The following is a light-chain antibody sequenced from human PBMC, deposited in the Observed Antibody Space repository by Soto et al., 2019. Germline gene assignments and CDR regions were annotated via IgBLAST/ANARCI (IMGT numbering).Light chain of an antibody. CDR2: EGS. J-gene: IGLJ1*01. CDR3: CSFAGSDTYV. Sequence: QSALTQPASVSGSPGQSITISCAGTSSDVGSSNPVSWYQQHPGKAPKVMIYEGSERPSGVSNRFSGSKSGNTASLTISGLQAEAEADYYCCSFAGSDTYVFGTGTKLTVL. CDR1: SSDVGSSNP. V-gene: IGLV2-23*01.